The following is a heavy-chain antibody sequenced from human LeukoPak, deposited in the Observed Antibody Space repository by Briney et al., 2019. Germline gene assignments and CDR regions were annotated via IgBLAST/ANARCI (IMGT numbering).Heavy chain of an antibody. D-gene: IGHD6-19*01. V-gene: IGHV3-30-3*01. CDR1: GFTFSSYA. Sequence: GRSLRLSCAASGFTFSSYAMHWVRQAPGKGLEWLAVISYDGSNKYYADSVKGRFTISRDNSKNTLYLQMNSLRAEDTAVYYCARATYSSGWYYFDYWGQGTLVTVSS. CDR3: ARATYSSGWYYFDY. J-gene: IGHJ4*02. CDR2: ISYDGSNK.